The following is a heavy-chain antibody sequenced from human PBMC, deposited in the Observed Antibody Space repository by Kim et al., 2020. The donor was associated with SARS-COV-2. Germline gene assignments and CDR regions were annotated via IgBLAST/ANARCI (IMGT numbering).Heavy chain of an antibody. V-gene: IGHV4-34*01. D-gene: IGHD6-6*01. Sequence: LKSRVTISVDTSKNQFALKLSSVTAADTAVYYCARGRIAARPRGSFWFDPWGQGTLVTVSS. J-gene: IGHJ5*02. CDR3: ARGRIAARPRGSFWFDP.